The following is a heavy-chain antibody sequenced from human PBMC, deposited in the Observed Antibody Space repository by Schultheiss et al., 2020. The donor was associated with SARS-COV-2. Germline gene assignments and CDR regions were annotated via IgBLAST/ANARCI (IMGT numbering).Heavy chain of an antibody. CDR2: IYYSGST. Sequence: SETLSLTCTVSGGSISSGGYYWSWIRQHPGKGLEWIGYIYYSGSTYYNPSLKSRVTISVDRSKNQFSLKLSSVTAADTAVYYCARAALRFYYFDYWGQGTLVTVSS. CDR3: ARAALRFYYFDY. CDR1: GGSISSGGYY. D-gene: IGHD3-3*01. V-gene: IGHV4-31*03. J-gene: IGHJ4*02.